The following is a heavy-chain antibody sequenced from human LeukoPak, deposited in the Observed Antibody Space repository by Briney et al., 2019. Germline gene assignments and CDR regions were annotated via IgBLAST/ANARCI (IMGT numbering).Heavy chain of an antibody. D-gene: IGHD6-6*01. Sequence: GGSLRLSCTASGFTFSSYWMHWVRHAPGKGLVWVSYINNDGSDTSYADSVKGRFTISRDNAKNTLYLQMNSLRAEGTAVYYCARDRPHNWFDPWGQGTLVTVSS. V-gene: IGHV3-74*01. J-gene: IGHJ5*02. CDR3: ARDRPHNWFDP. CDR2: INNDGSDT. CDR1: GFTFSSYW.